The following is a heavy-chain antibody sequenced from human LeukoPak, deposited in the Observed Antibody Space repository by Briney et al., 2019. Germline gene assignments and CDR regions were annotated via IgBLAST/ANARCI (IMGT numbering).Heavy chain of an antibody. Sequence: ASVKVSCKASGYIFTGYHLFWVRQAPGQGLEWMGWINPNGGATRYAQKFQGRVTLTCDTSIRTTYMELSSLTSDDTAVYYCARDERYSDADHHYPDLGYWGQGTLVTVSS. CDR1: GYIFTGYH. D-gene: IGHD3-16*01. V-gene: IGHV1-2*02. J-gene: IGHJ4*02. CDR2: INPNGGAT. CDR3: ARDERYSDADHHYPDLGY.